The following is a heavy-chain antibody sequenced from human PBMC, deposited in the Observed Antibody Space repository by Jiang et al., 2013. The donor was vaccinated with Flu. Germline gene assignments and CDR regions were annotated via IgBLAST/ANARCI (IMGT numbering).Heavy chain of an antibody. D-gene: IGHD6-13*01. J-gene: IGHJ1*01. CDR2: IYPGDSDT. CDR3: ARHDGSYIAAAGVYFQH. Sequence: GKGLEWMGIIYPGDSDTRYSPSFQGQVTISADKSISTAYLQWSSLKASDTAMYYCARHDGSYIAAAGVYFQHWGQGTLVTVSS. V-gene: IGHV5-51*01.